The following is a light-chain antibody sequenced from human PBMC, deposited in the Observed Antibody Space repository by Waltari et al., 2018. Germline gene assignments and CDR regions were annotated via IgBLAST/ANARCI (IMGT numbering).Light chain of an antibody. Sequence: SFVVTQPPSVSVAPGQTAIITCGGNNIGSKGVHWYQQKPGQAPVLVIYDDNKRPSGIPERFSGSNSGNTATLTISRVEAGDEADYYCHVWDSYADYLFVFGIGTKVAVL. J-gene: IGLJ1*01. CDR3: HVWDSYADYLFV. V-gene: IGLV3-21*02. CDR1: NIGSKG. CDR2: DDN.